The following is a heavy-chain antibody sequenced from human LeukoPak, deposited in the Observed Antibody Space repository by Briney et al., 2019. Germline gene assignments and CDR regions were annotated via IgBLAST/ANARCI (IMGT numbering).Heavy chain of an antibody. CDR3: AKAPSMYYVKYYFDY. D-gene: IGHD3-10*02. CDR2: ISGSGGTT. Sequence: GGSLRLSCAASGFTFSSYAMSWVRQAPGKGLEWVSAISGSGGTTYYADSVKGRFTISRDNSKNTLYLQMNSLRAEDTAVYYCAKAPSMYYVKYYFDYWGQGTLVTVSS. J-gene: IGHJ4*02. CDR1: GFTFSSYA. V-gene: IGHV3-23*01.